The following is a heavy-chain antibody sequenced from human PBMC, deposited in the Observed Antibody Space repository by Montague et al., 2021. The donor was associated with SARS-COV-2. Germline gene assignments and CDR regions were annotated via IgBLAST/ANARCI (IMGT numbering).Heavy chain of an antibody. D-gene: IGHD2-15*01. CDR3: ARHCSATLPAVY. J-gene: IGHJ4*02. CDR2: ISDSGST. V-gene: IGHV4-59*08. CDR1: GGSTSSFY. Sequence: SETLSLTCTVSGGSTSSFYWSWFRQPPGKGLEWIGYISDSGSTNYNPSLTSRVTMSVDTSKNQFSLKVNSVTAADTAVYYCARHCSATLPAVYWGQGTLVTVSS.